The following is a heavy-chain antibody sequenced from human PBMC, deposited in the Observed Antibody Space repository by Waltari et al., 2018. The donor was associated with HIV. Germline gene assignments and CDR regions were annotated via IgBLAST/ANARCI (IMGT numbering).Heavy chain of an antibody. CDR3: ATEWPYDSSGDGSGLFDI. J-gene: IGHJ3*02. Sequence: QVQLVQSGAEVKKPGASVKVSCKVSGYTLTKLSIHWVRQAPGKGLEWMGNFDTEDVETVYAQKCLGRVTMIEDTLSDTVYMELSSLRSEDTAVYYCATEWPYDSSGDGSGLFDIWGQGTVVTVSS. V-gene: IGHV1-24*01. CDR2: FDTEDVET. D-gene: IGHD3-22*01. CDR1: GYTLTKLS.